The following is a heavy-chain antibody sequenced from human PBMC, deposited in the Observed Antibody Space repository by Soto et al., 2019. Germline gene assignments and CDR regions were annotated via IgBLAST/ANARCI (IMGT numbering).Heavy chain of an antibody. D-gene: IGHD3-3*02. CDR1: NFTFSAYA. Sequence: EVQVLESGGGLVQPVGSLTLSCATTNFTFSAYAMTWVRQAPGEGLEWVSSISGSVGGTSYAGSVKGRLSISRDNSTNTLYLQMNRLRVEDTAVYYCTSDPSGDRILSFDFWGQGILVTVSS. CDR3: TSDPSGDRILSFDF. CDR2: ISGSVGGT. J-gene: IGHJ3*01. V-gene: IGHV3-23*01.